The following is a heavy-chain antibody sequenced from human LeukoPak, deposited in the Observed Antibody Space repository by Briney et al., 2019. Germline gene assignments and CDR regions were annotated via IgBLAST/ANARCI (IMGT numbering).Heavy chain of an antibody. J-gene: IGHJ4*02. CDR1: GFTFDDYA. V-gene: IGHV3-9*01. D-gene: IGHD6-19*01. CDR3: AKATAVAGTGPPHAAFDC. Sequence: GGSLRLSCAASGFTFDDYAMHWVRQAPGKGLEWVSGISWNSGSIGYADSVKGRFTISRDNAKNSLYLQMNSLRAEDTALYYCAKATAVAGTGPPHAAFDCWGQGTLVTVSS. CDR2: ISWNSGSI.